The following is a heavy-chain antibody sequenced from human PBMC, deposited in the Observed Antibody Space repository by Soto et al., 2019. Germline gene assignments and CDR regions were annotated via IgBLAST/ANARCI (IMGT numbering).Heavy chain of an antibody. CDR3: ARGWQQLVRWPFDF. D-gene: IGHD6-13*01. V-gene: IGHV3-30-3*01. Sequence: QVQLEESGGGVVQPGRSLRLSCAASGFTFSRYSMNWVRQAPGKGLEWVAVMSYDGSTQYYEDPVKGRLTISRDNSKSMVYLEMNSLRVEDTAVYYCARGWQQLVRWPFDFWGHGTLVTVSS. CDR1: GFTFSRYS. CDR2: MSYDGSTQ. J-gene: IGHJ3*01.